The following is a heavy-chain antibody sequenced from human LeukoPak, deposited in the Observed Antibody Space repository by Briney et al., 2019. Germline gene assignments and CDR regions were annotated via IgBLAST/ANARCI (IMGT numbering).Heavy chain of an antibody. CDR2: IYTSAST. CDR1: GGSISSGSYY. Sequence: SETLSLTCTVSGGSISSGSYYRSWSRQPAGKGLGWIGRIYTSASTNYNPSLKSRVTISADTSNNPSSLKLSSLTAADTAVYYRARVSRQYHESSGPGNAFDLWGQGTMVTVSS. V-gene: IGHV4-61*02. D-gene: IGHD3-22*01. J-gene: IGHJ3*01. CDR3: ARVSRQYHESSGPGNAFDL.